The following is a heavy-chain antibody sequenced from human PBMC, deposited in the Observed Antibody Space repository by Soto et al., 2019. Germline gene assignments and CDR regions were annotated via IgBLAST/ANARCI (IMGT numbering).Heavy chain of an antibody. J-gene: IGHJ6*02. V-gene: IGHV3-30*18. CDR2: ISYDGSNK. Sequence: QVQPVESGGGVVQPGRSLRLSCAASGFTFSSYGMHWVRQAPGKGLEWVAVISYDGSNKYYADSVKGRFTISRDNSKNTLYLQMNSLRAEDTAVYYCAKVREPYSNYYYYYGMDVWGQGTTVTVSS. CDR1: GFTFSSYG. D-gene: IGHD4-4*01. CDR3: AKVREPYSNYYYYYGMDV.